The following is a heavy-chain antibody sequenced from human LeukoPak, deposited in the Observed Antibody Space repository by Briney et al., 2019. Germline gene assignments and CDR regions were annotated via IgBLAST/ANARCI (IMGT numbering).Heavy chain of an antibody. V-gene: IGHV3-21*01. D-gene: IGHD3-9*01. CDR1: GFTFSSYS. Sequence: PGGSLRLSCAASGFTFSSYSINWVRQAPGKGLEWVSSISSSSSYIYYADSVKCRFTISRDNDKNSLYLQMHSLRAEDTAVYYCARGPYYDILTGYVVAFDIWGQGTMVTVSS. CDR2: ISSSSSYI. CDR3: ARGPYYDILTGYVVAFDI. J-gene: IGHJ3*02.